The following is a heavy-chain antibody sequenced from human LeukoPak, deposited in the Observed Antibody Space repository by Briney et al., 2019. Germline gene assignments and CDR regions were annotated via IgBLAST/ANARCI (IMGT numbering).Heavy chain of an antibody. CDR1: GFTFSSYG. V-gene: IGHV3-21*01. Sequence: GGSLRLSCAASGFTFSSYGMHWVRQAPGKGLEWVSSISSSSSYIYYADSVKGRFTISRDNAKNSLYLQMNSLRAEDTAVYYCARGYYDSSGYGYWGQGTLVTVSS. J-gene: IGHJ4*02. D-gene: IGHD3-22*01. CDR3: ARGYYDSSGYGY. CDR2: ISSSSSYI.